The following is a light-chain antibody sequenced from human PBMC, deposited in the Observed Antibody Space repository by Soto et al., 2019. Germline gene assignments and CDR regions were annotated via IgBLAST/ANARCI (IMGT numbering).Light chain of an antibody. CDR3: SSYTTSSAP. CDR2: DVS. J-gene: IGLJ1*01. CDR1: SSDFGSYNS. V-gene: IGLV2-14*03. Sequence: QSVLTQPASVSGSPGQSITISCTGTSSDFGSYNSVSWYQQHPGKAPKLVIYDVSDRPSGLSNRFSGSKSGNTASLTISGLQAEDEADYYCSSYTTSSAPFGTGTKLTVL.